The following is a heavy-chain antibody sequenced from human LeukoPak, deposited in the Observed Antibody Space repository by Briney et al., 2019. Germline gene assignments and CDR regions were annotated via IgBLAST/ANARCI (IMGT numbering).Heavy chain of an antibody. CDR1: GGSFSGHY. D-gene: IGHD3-10*01. V-gene: IGHV4-34*01. Sequence: SETLSLTCAVYGGSFSGHYWSWIRQPPGKGLEWIGEINHSGSTNYNPSLKSRVTISVDTSKNQFFLKLSSVTAAATAVYYCARAGEFGVIDYWGQGTLVTVSS. CDR2: INHSGST. CDR3: ARAGEFGVIDY. J-gene: IGHJ4*02.